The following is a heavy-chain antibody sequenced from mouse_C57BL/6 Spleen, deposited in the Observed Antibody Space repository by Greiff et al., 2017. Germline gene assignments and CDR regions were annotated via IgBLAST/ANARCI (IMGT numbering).Heavy chain of an antibody. CDR3: SRASNYFAD. CDR1: GYTFPSHW. CDR2: IYPGSGST. J-gene: IGHJ3*01. Sequence: QVQLQQPGAELVKPGASVQMSCKASGYTFPSHWLTWVKQRPGQGLAWIGAIYPGSGSTNYNEKFKSKATLTVDTSSSTAYMQLSSLTTEDSAVYYCSRASNYFADWGQGTLVTVSA. D-gene: IGHD2-5*01. V-gene: IGHV1-55*01.